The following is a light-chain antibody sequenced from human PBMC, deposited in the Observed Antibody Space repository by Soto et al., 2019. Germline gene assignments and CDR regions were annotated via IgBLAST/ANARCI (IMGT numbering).Light chain of an antibody. Sequence: DIVLTQSPGTLSLSPGERATLSCRASQTVRNNYLAWYQQKPGQAPRLLIYDASSRATGIPDRFSGGGSGTDFTLTISRLEPEDFAVYYCQQYGSSPWTFGQGTKVDI. CDR2: DAS. V-gene: IGKV3-20*01. CDR1: QTVRNNY. J-gene: IGKJ1*01. CDR3: QQYGSSPWT.